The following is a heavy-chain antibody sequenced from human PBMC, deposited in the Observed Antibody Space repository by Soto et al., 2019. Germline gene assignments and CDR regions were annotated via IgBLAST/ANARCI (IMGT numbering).Heavy chain of an antibody. V-gene: IGHV1-69*13. J-gene: IGHJ6*02. D-gene: IGHD2-8*01. CDR3: ARRATMADYYHYYGMDV. CDR2: IIPIFGTA. Sequence: SVKVSCKASGGTFSSYAISWVRQAPGQGLEWMGGIIPIFGTANYAQKFQGRVTITADESTSTAYMELSSLRSEDTAVYYCARRATMADYYHYYGMDVWGQGTTVTVSS. CDR1: GGTFSSYA.